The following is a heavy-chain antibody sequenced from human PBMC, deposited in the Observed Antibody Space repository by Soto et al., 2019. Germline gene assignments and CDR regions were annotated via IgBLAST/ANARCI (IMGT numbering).Heavy chain of an antibody. CDR3: ARGGYYSGGTFDY. Sequence: PSETLSLTCTVSGGSISSGGYYWSWIRQHPGKGLEWIGYIYYSRSTYYNPSLKSRVTISVDTSKNQFSLKLSSVTAADTAVYYCARGGYYSGGTFDYWGQGTLVTVSS. D-gene: IGHD3-10*01. V-gene: IGHV4-31*03. CDR2: IYYSRST. CDR1: GGSISSGGYY. J-gene: IGHJ4*02.